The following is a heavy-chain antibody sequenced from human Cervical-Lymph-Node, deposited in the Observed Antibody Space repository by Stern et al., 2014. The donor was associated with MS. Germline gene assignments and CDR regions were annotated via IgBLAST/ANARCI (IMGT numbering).Heavy chain of an antibody. V-gene: IGHV3-7*01. CDR3: ARGSDT. J-gene: IGHJ5*02. CDR1: GFTFSSYW. D-gene: IGHD2-15*01. CDR2: IKEDGSET. Sequence: VQLVQSGGGLVPPGGSLRLSCAASGFTFSSYWMNWVRQAPGEGLEWVANIKEDGSETYYVAPLTGRLTLSRDKATHSLSPHMHSLRAEDTAVYYGARGSDTWGQGTLVTVSS.